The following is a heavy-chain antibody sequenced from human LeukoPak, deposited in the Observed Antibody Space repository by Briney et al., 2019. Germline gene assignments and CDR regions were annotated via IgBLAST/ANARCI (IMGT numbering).Heavy chain of an antibody. Sequence: GESLKISCKGSGYSFTSYWIGWVRQMPGKGLEWMGIIYPGDSDTRYSPSFQGQVTISADKSIGTAYLQWSSLKASDTAMYYCARLVHYDSSVRGDYFDYWGQGTLVTVSS. CDR3: ARLVHYDSSVRGDYFDY. CDR1: GYSFTSYW. CDR2: IYPGDSDT. D-gene: IGHD3-22*01. V-gene: IGHV5-51*01. J-gene: IGHJ4*02.